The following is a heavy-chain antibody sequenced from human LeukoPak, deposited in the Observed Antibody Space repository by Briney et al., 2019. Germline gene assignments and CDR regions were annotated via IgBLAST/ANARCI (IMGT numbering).Heavy chain of an antibody. V-gene: IGHV4-59*01. J-gene: IGHJ4*02. CDR1: GGSISSYY. D-gene: IGHD1-14*01. Sequence: SETLSLTCTVSGGSISSYYWSWIRQPPGKGLEWIGYIYYSGSTNYNPSLKSRVTISVDTSKNQFSLKLSSVTAADTAVYYCARDRTGSYWGQGTLVIVSS. CDR2: IYYSGST. CDR3: ARDRTGSY.